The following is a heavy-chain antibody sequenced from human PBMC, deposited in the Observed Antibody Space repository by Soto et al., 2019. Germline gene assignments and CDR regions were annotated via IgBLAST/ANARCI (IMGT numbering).Heavy chain of an antibody. CDR1: GGTFSSYA. J-gene: IGHJ6*02. CDR3: ASRRKDYYYYGMDV. V-gene: IGHV1-69*12. CDR2: IIPIFGTP. Sequence: QVQLVQSGAEVKKPGSSVKVSCKASGGTFSSYAISWVRQAPGQGLEWMGGIIPIFGTPNYAQKFQGRVTITADETTSTASMELSSLRSEDTAVYYCASRRKDYYYYGMDVWGQGTTVTVSS.